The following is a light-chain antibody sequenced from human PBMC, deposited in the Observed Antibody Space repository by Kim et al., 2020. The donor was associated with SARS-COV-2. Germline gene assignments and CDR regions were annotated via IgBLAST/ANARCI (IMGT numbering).Light chain of an antibody. J-gene: IGKJ2*02. CDR3: QQYNSYCT. Sequence: LSASVGDRVTITCRASQSISSWVAWYQQKPGKAPKLLIYKASSLESGVPSRFSGSGSGTEFTLTISSLQPDDFATYYCQQYNSYCTFGQGTKLEI. CDR1: QSISSW. V-gene: IGKV1-5*03. CDR2: KAS.